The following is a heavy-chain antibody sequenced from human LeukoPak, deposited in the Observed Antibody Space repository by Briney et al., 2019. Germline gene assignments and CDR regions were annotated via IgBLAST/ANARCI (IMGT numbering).Heavy chain of an antibody. V-gene: IGHV3-23*01. CDR3: AKDHACSGTTCYQNFYYSYGMDV. CDR2: ISSSGDTT. J-gene: IGHJ6*02. CDR1: GFKFSSYA. Sequence: GGSLRLSCAAFGFKFSSYAMSWVRQTPGKGLEWVSLISSSGDTTTYADSVKGRFTISKDISKNTMYLQMSRLRADDSAVYYCAKDHACSGTTCYQNFYYSYGMDVWGQGTTVTVSS. D-gene: IGHD2-15*01.